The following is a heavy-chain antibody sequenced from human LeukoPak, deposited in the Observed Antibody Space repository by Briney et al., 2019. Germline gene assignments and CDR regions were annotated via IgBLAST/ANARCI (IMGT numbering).Heavy chain of an antibody. CDR1: GFTFSNYW. CDR3: ARTAYSTSSLGF. V-gene: IGHV3-74*01. D-gene: IGHD6-6*01. J-gene: IGHJ4*02. CDR2: INSDGSIT. Sequence: PGGSLRLSCAASGFTFSNYWMHWVRQAPGKGLVWVSRINSDGSITNYADSVKGRFTVSRDNAKNTLYLQMNSLGAEDTAVHYCARTAYSTSSLGFWGQGTLVTVSS.